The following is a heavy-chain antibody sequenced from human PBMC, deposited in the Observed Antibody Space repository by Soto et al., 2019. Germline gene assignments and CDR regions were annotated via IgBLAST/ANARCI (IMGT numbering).Heavy chain of an antibody. CDR2: ISGSGGST. D-gene: IGHD3-22*01. CDR1: GFTFSSYA. CDR3: AKKTYYYDSSGPWYFDL. J-gene: IGHJ2*01. Sequence: EVQLLESGGGLVQPGGSLRLSCAASGFTFSSYAMSWVRQAPGKGLEWVSAISGSGGSTYYADSVKGRFTISRDNSKHTLYLQMNSLRAEDTAVYYCAKKTYYYDSSGPWYFDLWGRGTLVTVSS. V-gene: IGHV3-23*01.